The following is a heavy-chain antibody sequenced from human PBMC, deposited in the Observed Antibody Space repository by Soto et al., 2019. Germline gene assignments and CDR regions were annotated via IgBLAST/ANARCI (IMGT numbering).Heavy chain of an antibody. CDR2: IYSGGST. D-gene: IGHD5-12*01. J-gene: IGHJ4*02. V-gene: IGHV3-53*01. CDR1: GFTVSSNY. CDR3: ARVERRDGYKG. Sequence: GGSLRLSCAASGFTVSSNYMSWVRQAPGKGLEWVSVIYSGGSTYYADSVKGRFTTSRDNSKNTLYLQMNSLRAEDTAVYYCARVERRDGYKGWGQGTLVTVSS.